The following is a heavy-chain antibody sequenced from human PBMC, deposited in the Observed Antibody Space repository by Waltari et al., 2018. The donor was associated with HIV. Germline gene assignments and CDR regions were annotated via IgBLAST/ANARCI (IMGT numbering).Heavy chain of an antibody. Sequence: EVQLVESGGGLVEHGGSLRLSCAPSGFSFSFFSMHWVRKAPGKGREWVQSLLRTRSHICYADTVRFRLAISRDNAKNSLYMQMNSLKARDTAVYYCARGGAGATAEDLFDPWGQGTLVTVSS. D-gene: IGHD1-26*01. J-gene: IGHJ5*02. CDR2: LLRTRSHI. CDR3: ARGGAGATAEDLFDP. CDR1: GFSFSFFS. V-gene: IGHV3-21*01.